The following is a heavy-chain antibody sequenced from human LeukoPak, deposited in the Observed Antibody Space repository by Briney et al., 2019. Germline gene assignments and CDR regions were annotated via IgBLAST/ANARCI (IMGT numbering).Heavy chain of an antibody. CDR1: RFTFSSYG. CDR3: AKFYTSGWYELTGYYFDY. J-gene: IGHJ4*02. D-gene: IGHD6-19*01. V-gene: IGHV3-30*02. CDR2: IRYDGSNK. Sequence: PGGSLRLSCAASRFTFSSYGMHWVRQAPGKGLEWVAFIRYDGSNKYYADSVKGRFTISRDNSKNTLYLQMNSLRAEDTAVYYCAKFYTSGWYELTGYYFDYWGQGTLVTVSS.